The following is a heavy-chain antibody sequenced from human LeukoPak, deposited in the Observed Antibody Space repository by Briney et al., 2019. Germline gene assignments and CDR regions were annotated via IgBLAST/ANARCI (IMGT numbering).Heavy chain of an antibody. V-gene: IGHV1-18*01. D-gene: IGHD3-3*01. CDR1: GYTFTSYG. CDR3: ARARTTLYYDFWSGYDY. CDR2: ISAYNGNT. J-gene: IGHJ4*02. Sequence: GASVKVSCKASGYTFTSYGISWVRQAPGQGLEWMGWISAYNGNTNYAQKLQGRVTMTTDTSTSTAYMELRSLRSDDTAAYYCARARTTLYYDFWSGYDYWGQGTLVTVSS.